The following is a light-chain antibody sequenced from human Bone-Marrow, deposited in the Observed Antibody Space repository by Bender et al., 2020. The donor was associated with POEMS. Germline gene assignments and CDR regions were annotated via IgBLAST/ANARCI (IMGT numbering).Light chain of an antibody. V-gene: IGLV2-14*01. J-gene: IGLJ2*01. CDR3: SAYAGNNNLV. CDR2: EVS. Sequence: QSALTQPASVSASPGQSITISCTGTSSDVGRYNYVSWYQQHPGKAPKLMIYEVSNRPSGVSNRFSGSKSGNTASLTISGLQAEDEADYYCSAYAGNNNLVFGGGTKLTVL. CDR1: SSDVGRYNY.